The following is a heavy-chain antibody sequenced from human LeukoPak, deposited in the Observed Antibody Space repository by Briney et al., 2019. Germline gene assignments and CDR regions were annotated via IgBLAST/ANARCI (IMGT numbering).Heavy chain of an antibody. Sequence: ASVKVSCKASGYTFTSYYMHWVRQAPGQGLEWMGIINPSGGSTRYAQKFQGRVTLTRDMSTSTVSMELSSLRSEDTAVYYCARGGRYDSGSYHFDYWGQGTLVTVSS. CDR1: GYTFTSYY. CDR3: ARGGRYDSGSYHFDY. J-gene: IGHJ4*02. V-gene: IGHV1-46*01. CDR2: INPSGGST. D-gene: IGHD1-26*01.